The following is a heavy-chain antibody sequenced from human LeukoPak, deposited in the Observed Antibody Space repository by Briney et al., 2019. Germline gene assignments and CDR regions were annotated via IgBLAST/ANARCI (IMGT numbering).Heavy chain of an antibody. D-gene: IGHD3-22*01. CDR1: GYTFNNYD. J-gene: IGHJ4*02. Sequence: ASVKVSCKASGYTFNNYDIHWVRQAPGPGLEWMGWINNKTWNPTYAQGFTGRFVFSLDTSVSTAYLQISSLKAEDTAVYYCARKGHYYDRSCHDYWGQGTLVNVSS. V-gene: IGHV7-4-1*02. CDR3: ARKGHYYDRSCHDY. CDR2: INNKTWNP.